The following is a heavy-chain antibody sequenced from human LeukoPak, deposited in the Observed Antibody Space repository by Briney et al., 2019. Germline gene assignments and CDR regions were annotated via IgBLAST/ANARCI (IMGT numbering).Heavy chain of an antibody. CDR1: GYTFTSYG. D-gene: IGHD1-1*01. J-gene: IGHJ3*02. Sequence: ASVKVSCTASGYTFTSYGISWVRQAPGQGFEWMGWISAYNGKTNYAQKLQGRVTMTTDTSTSTAYMDLRSLRSDDTAVYYCARGYNWNDAVDAFDIWGQGTMVTVSS. CDR3: ARGYNWNDAVDAFDI. V-gene: IGHV1-18*04. CDR2: ISAYNGKT.